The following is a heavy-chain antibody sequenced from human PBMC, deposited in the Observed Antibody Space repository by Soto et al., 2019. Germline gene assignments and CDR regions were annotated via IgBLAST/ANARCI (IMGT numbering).Heavy chain of an antibody. CDR2: ISFDGSKK. CDR3: AREDDYGYRYINYGLDV. J-gene: IGHJ6*02. CDR1: GFTFKIYA. Sequence: QAQLVESGGGVVQPGRSLRLSCAASGFTFKIYALHWVRQAPGKGLEWVAVISFDGSKKYYTDSVKGRFTISRDNLKNTLYLQMNNLRVVDAALYFCAREDDYGYRYINYGLDVWGQGTTVTVSS. D-gene: IGHD4-17*01. V-gene: IGHV3-30-3*01.